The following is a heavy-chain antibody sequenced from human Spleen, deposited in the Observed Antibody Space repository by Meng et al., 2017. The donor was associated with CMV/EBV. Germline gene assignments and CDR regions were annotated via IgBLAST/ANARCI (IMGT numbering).Heavy chain of an antibody. J-gene: IGHJ4*02. Sequence: SETLSLTCTVSGDSITGSGYYWGWIRQAPGKGLEWIGSIYYTGSTYYNLSLKSRVIISVDTSQNQFSLRVSSVSAADTAVYFCTREVEFDSTAYVYWGRGTLVTVSS. D-gene: IGHD3-10*02. CDR3: TREVEFDSTAYVY. V-gene: IGHV4-39*07. CDR1: GDSITGSGYY. CDR2: IYYTGST.